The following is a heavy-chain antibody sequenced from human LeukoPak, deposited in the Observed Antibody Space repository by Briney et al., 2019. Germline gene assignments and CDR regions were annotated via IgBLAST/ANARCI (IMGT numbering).Heavy chain of an antibody. V-gene: IGHV3-48*03. CDR2: ISSSGSTI. CDR3: AELGITMIGGV. D-gene: IGHD3-10*02. Sequence: GTLRLSCAASGFTFSSYEMNWVRQAPGKGLEWVSYISSSGSTIYYADSVKGRFTISRDNAKNSLYLQMNSLRAEDTAVYYCAELGITMIGGVWGKGTTVTISS. CDR1: GFTFSSYE. J-gene: IGHJ6*04.